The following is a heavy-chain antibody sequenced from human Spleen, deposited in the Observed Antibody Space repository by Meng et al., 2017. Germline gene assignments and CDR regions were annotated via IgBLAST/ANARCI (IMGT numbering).Heavy chain of an antibody. CDR2: VYSSGSA. V-gene: IGHV4-4*07. CDR1: GGSIRGYF. CDR3: ARGVGSLDF. Sequence: QVQLQESGPGLMKPSETLSLTCAVSGGSIRGYFWTWIRQPAGKGLEWIGRVYSSGSANYNPSLKSRVTMSVDTSKNQFSLQLSSLTAADTAVYYCARGVGSLDFWGQGTLVTVSS. J-gene: IGHJ4*02. D-gene: IGHD5/OR15-5a*01.